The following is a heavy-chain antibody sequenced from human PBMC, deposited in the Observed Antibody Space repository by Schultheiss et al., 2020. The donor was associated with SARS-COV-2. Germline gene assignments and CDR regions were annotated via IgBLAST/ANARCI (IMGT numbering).Heavy chain of an antibody. CDR1: GFSFSASA. CDR3: ANRGDYPGYYGMDV. D-gene: IGHD4-17*01. Sequence: GGSLRLSCAASGFSFSASAMHWVRQASGKGLEWVGRIRSKANNYATAYAASVKGRFTISRDDSKNTAYLQMNSLKTEDTAVYYCANRGDYPGYYGMDVWGQGTTVTVSS. J-gene: IGHJ6*02. CDR2: IRSKANNYAT. V-gene: IGHV3-73*01.